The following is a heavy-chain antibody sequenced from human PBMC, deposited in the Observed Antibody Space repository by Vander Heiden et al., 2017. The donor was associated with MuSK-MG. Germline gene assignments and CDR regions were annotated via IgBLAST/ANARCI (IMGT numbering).Heavy chain of an antibody. CDR1: GGSISSYY. J-gene: IGHJ4*02. V-gene: IGHV4-59*01. CDR3: ARAPFYCSSTSCYSGDYFDY. Sequence: QVQLQESGPGLVTPSETLSLTCTVSGGSISSYYCSWIRQPPGKGLEWIGYIYYSGSTNYNPSLKSRVTISVDTSKNQFSLKLSSVTAADTAVYYCARAPFYCSSTSCYSGDYFDYWGQGTLVTVSS. CDR2: IYYSGST. D-gene: IGHD2-2*01.